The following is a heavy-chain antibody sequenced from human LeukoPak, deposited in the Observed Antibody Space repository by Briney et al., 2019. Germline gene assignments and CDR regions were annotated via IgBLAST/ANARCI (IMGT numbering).Heavy chain of an antibody. CDR2: IYPSGST. J-gene: IGHJ4*02. CDR3: ARNRENYFDY. Sequence: SETLSLTCAVSGASISSSNLWSWVRQPPGKGLEWIGEIYPSGSTNDNPSLKSRVTISLDKSKNQFSLNLSSVTAADTAVYYCARNRENYFDYWGQGALVTVSS. CDR1: GASISSSNL. V-gene: IGHV4-4*02. D-gene: IGHD3-10*01.